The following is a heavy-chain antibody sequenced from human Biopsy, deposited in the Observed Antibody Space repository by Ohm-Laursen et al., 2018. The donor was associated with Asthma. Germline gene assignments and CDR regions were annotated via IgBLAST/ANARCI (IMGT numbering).Heavy chain of an antibody. V-gene: IGHV4-39*01. CDR3: ARHKHSNSWYKYYFDY. D-gene: IGHD6-13*01. Sequence: SDTLSLTCNVSGDSMRGSDYSWGWIRQPPGKGLEWIGNVYHSGNTNINPSLQSRVTISVDTSKSQSSLKVSAVTAADTAVYFCARHKHSNSWYKYYFDYWGQGTLVTVSS. CDR2: VYHSGNT. CDR1: GDSMRGSDYS. J-gene: IGHJ4*02.